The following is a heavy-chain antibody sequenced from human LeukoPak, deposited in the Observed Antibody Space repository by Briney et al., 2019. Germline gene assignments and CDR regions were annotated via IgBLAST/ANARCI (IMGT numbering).Heavy chain of an antibody. CDR1: GGSISSSSYY. D-gene: IGHD2-15*01. CDR3: ASAAQTLGYCSGGSCYSSRPFDY. CDR2: IYYSGST. Sequence: SETLSLTCTVSGGSISSSSYYWGWIRQPPGKGLEWIGSIYYSGSTYYNPSLKGRVTISVDTSKNQFSLKLSSVTAADTAVYYCASAAQTLGYCSGGSCYSSRPFDYWGQGTLVTVSS. J-gene: IGHJ4*02. V-gene: IGHV4-39*01.